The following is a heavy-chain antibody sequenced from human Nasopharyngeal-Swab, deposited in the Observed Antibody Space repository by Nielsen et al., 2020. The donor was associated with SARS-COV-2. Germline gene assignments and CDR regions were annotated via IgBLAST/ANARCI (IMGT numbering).Heavy chain of an antibody. CDR3: ARVGARFLESFGAFDI. Sequence: WVRQAPGQGLEWMGGIIPIFGTANYAPKFQGRVTMTTDTSTSTAYMELRSLRSDDTAVYYCARVGARFLESFGAFDIWGQGTMVTVSS. D-gene: IGHD3-3*01. J-gene: IGHJ3*02. V-gene: IGHV1-69*05. CDR2: IIPIFGTA.